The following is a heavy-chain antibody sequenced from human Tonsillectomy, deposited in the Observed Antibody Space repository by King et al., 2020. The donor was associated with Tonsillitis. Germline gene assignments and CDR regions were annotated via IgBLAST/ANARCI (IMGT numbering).Heavy chain of an antibody. CDR1: GFTFSSYG. Sequence: QLVQSGGGVVQPGRSLRLSCAASGFTFSSYGMHWVRQAPGKGLEWVAVISYDGSNKYYADSVKGRFTISRDNSKNTLYLQMHSLRAEDTAVYYCAKGYDSSGYYSEYFDLWGRGTLVSFSS. V-gene: IGHV3-30*18. D-gene: IGHD3-22*01. J-gene: IGHJ2*01. CDR2: ISYDGSNK. CDR3: AKGYDSSGYYSEYFDL.